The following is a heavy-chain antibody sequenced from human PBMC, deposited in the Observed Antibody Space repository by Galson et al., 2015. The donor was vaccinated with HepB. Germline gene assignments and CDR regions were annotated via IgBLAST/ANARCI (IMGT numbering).Heavy chain of an antibody. J-gene: IGHJ5*02. Sequence: TLSLTCILSSGSISSGDFYWSWIRQFPGKGLEWIGSIHSSGSTNYNPSLKSRVTISVDTAKNQFSLRLSSVTAADRAVYYCARADSGYDWGWFDPGGQGTLVTVSS. CDR1: SGSISSGDFY. D-gene: IGHD5-12*01. CDR3: ARADSGYDWGWFDP. V-gene: IGHV4-30-4*01. CDR2: IHSSGST.